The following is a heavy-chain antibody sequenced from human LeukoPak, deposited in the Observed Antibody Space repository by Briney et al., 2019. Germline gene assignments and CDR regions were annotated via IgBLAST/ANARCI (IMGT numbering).Heavy chain of an antibody. V-gene: IGHV4-39*01. Sequence: SETLSLTCTVSGGSISSTSYYWGWVRQPPGKGLEWNGTIYYTGSTYYNPSLKSRVTISVDRSKNQCSLKLRSVTAADTAVYYCARQAESRIAVAATGLYYFDYWGQGTLVTVSS. D-gene: IGHD6-19*01. CDR3: ARQAESRIAVAATGLYYFDY. CDR1: GGSISSTSYY. J-gene: IGHJ4*02. CDR2: IYYTGST.